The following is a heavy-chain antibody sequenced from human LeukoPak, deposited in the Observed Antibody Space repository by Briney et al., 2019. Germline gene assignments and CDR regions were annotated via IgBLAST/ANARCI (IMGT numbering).Heavy chain of an antibody. D-gene: IGHD2-15*01. CDR2: ISTYNGNT. V-gene: IGHV1-18*01. CDR3: AREGSPFYYYYMDV. J-gene: IGHJ6*03. Sequence: ASVKVSCKASGYTFTSYGISWVRQAPGQGLEWMGWISTYNGNTNYAQKLQGRVTMTTDTSTSIAYMELRSLRSDDTAVYYCAREGSPFYYYYMDVWGKGTTVSVSS. CDR1: GYTFTSYG.